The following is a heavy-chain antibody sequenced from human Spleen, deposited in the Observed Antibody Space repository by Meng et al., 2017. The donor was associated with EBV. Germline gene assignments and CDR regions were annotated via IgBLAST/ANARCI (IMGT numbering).Heavy chain of an antibody. CDR3: ATGWGKANY. V-gene: IGHV4-34*12. CDR1: GDSFSAYY. CDR2: VIHSGNT. D-gene: IGHD3-16*01. J-gene: IGHJ4*02. Sequence: QVQRQQWGAGLLKPSETLSLTCTVYGDSFSAYYWRWIRQPPGRGLEWIGDVIHSGNTSYSPSLKSRVTISVDTSKRQFSLKLRSMTAADTAVYYCATGWGKANYWGQGTLVTVSS.